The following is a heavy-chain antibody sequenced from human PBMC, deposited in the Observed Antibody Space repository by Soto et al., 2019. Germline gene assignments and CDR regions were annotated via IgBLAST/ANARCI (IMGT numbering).Heavy chain of an antibody. J-gene: IGHJ5*02. CDR2: IYYSGST. CDR3: ARVVWADTAMVNWFDP. V-gene: IGHV4-59*01. CDR1: GGSISSYY. Sequence: QVQLQESGPGLVKPSETLSLTCTVSGGSISSYYWSWIRQPPGKGLEWIGYIYYSGSTNYNPSLKSRATTSVDTPKNQFPLTLSSVTAADTAVYYCARVVWADTAMVNWFDPWGQGTLVTVSS. D-gene: IGHD5-18*01.